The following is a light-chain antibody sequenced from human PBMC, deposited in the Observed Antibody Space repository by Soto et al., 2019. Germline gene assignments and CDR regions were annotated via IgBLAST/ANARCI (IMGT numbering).Light chain of an antibody. Sequence: QSALTQPASVSGSPGQSITISCTGTSSDVGSYNYVSWYQQHPGKAPKLMIYEVSNRPSGVSNRFSGSKSGNTASLTISGLQAEDEADYYCSSYGGYNNVIFGGGTKLTVL. CDR2: EVS. CDR1: SSDVGSYNY. J-gene: IGLJ2*01. CDR3: SSYGGYNNVI. V-gene: IGLV2-14*01.